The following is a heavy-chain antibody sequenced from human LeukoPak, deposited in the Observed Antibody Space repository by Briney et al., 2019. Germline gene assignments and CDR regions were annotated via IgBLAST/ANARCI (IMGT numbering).Heavy chain of an antibody. CDR2: IWYDGSNK. Sequence: PGGSLRLSCAACGFTFSSYGMHWVRQAPGKGLEWVAVIWYDGSNKYYADSVKGRFTISRDNSKNTLYLQMNNLRVEDTAIYYCAKDRIVISFGDVSKHWGQGTLVTVSS. V-gene: IGHV3-33*03. CDR3: AKDRIVISFGDVSKH. J-gene: IGHJ1*01. D-gene: IGHD3-10*01. CDR1: GFTFSSYG.